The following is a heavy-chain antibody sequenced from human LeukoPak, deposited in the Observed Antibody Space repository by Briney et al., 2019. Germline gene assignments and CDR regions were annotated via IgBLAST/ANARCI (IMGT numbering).Heavy chain of an antibody. J-gene: IGHJ4*02. CDR2: INHSGST. CDR3: ASHYYDSSGYYLNFDY. V-gene: IGHV4-34*01. Sequence: SETLSLTCAVYGGSFSGYYWSWIRQPPGKGLEWIGEINHSGSTNYNPSLKSRVTISVDTSKNQFSLKLSSVTAADTAVYYCASHYYDSSGYYLNFDYWGQGTPVTVSS. D-gene: IGHD3-22*01. CDR1: GGSFSGYY.